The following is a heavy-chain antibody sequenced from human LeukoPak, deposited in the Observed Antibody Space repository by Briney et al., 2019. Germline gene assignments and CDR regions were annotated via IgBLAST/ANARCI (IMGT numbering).Heavy chain of an antibody. D-gene: IGHD2-2*01. Sequence: RPGGSLRLSCAASGFTFNTYSMNWVRQAPGKGLEWVSGISGSDATSCYRDSVKGRFTISRDNSKDTLYLHIKSLRAEDTAVYYCAKDISSNCYRGRGVDHWGQGTLVTVSS. J-gene: IGHJ4*02. CDR2: ISGSDATS. V-gene: IGHV3-23*01. CDR3: AKDISSNCYRGRGVDH. CDR1: GFTFNTYS.